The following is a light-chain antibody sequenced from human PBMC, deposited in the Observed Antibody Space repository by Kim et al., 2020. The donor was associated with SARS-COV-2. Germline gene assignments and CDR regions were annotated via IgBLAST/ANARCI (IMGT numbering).Light chain of an antibody. CDR2: WSS. CDR1: QSVSNK. CDR3: QQYHDLPYT. J-gene: IGKJ2*01. V-gene: IGKV4-1*01. Sequence: AVSLDRRATINCKSSQSVSNKLVWYQQKPGQPPKLLIRWSSDRESGVPDRFSGSGSGTDFTLTISSLQAEDVAVYHCQQYHDLPYTFGQGTKLEI.